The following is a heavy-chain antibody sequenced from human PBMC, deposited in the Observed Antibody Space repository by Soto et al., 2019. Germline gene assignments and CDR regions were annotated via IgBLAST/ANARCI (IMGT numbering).Heavy chain of an antibody. V-gene: IGHV4-34*01. J-gene: IGHJ4*02. CDR1: GGSFSGYY. D-gene: IGHD3-22*01. CDR3: ARGVFKGPITMIHRYYFDY. Sequence: SETLSLTCAVYGGSFSGYYWSWIRQPPGKGLEWIGEINHSGSTNYNPSLKSRVTISVDTSKNQFSLKLSSVTAADTAVYYCARGVFKGPITMIHRYYFDYWGQGTLVTVSS. CDR2: INHSGST.